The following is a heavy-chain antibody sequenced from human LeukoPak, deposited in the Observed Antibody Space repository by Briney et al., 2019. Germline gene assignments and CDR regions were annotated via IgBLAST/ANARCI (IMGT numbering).Heavy chain of an antibody. V-gene: IGHV4-59*08. CDR2: IFYSGTT. J-gene: IGHJ4*02. D-gene: IGHD2-15*01. CDR3: ARTYCSGGSCHFDY. CDR1: GGSTRSYY. Sequence: SETLSLACTVSGGSTRSYYWSWIRQPPGKGLEWVGYIFYSGTTDSNPSLKSRVTISVDTSKNQFSLKLSSVTAADTAVYYCARTYCSGGSCHFDYWGQGTLVTVSS.